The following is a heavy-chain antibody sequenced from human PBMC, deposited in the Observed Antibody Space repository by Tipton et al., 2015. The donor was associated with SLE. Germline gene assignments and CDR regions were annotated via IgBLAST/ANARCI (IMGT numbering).Heavy chain of an antibody. CDR3: ARYYYDSSGLNWFDP. D-gene: IGHD3-22*01. V-gene: IGHV4-31*11. CDR1: GGSIGSGGYS. Sequence: TLSLTCAVSGGSIGSGGYSWNWIRQPPGKGLEWIGYIYYRGNTYYTPSLKSRLTISVDTSANQFSLKLNSVTAADTAVYYCARYYYDSSGLNWFDPWGQGALVTVDS. J-gene: IGHJ5*02. CDR2: IYYRGNT.